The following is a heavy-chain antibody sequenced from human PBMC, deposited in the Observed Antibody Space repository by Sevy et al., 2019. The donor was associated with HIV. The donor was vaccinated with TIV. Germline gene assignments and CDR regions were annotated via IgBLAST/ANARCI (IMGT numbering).Heavy chain of an antibody. CDR3: AKPGVRADSSELHWFDP. V-gene: IGHV3-23*01. CDR2: ISGSGGST. CDR1: GFTFSSYA. Sequence: GGSLRLSCAASGFTFSSYAMSWVRQAPGKGLEWVSAISGSGGSTYYADSVKGRFTISRDNSKNTLYLQMNSLRAEDTAVYYCAKPGVRADSSELHWFDPWGQGTLVTVSS. J-gene: IGHJ5*02. D-gene: IGHD3-22*01.